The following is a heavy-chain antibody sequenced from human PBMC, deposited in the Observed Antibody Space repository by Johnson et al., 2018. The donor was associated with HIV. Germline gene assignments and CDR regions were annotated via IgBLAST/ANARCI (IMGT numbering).Heavy chain of an antibody. D-gene: IGHD3-10*01. J-gene: IGHJ3*02. CDR3: AKEAAMVQGGAFDI. Sequence: VQLVESGGGVVQPGRSLRLSCAASGFTFSSYAMHWVRQAPGKGLEWVSGISWNSGSIGYADSVKGRFTISRDNAKNSLYLQMNSLRAEDTALYYCAKEAAMVQGGAFDIWGQGTMVTVSS. V-gene: IGHV3-9*01. CDR2: ISWNSGSI. CDR1: GFTFSSYA.